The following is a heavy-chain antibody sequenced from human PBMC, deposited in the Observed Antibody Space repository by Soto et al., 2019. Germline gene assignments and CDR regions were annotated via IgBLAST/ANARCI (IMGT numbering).Heavy chain of an antibody. Sequence: EAQLVESGGDLVQPGGSLRLSCAASGFSFSSYSMNWFRQAPGKGLEWVSYISRSRNTINYADSVKGRFTISRDKAKNSLFLQRNSLRAEATAVYFCARDREYCSGDKCYETGSAYWGQGTLVTVSS. CDR1: GFSFSSYS. J-gene: IGHJ4*02. D-gene: IGHD2-15*01. CDR2: ISRSRNTI. CDR3: ARDREYCSGDKCYETGSAY. V-gene: IGHV3-48*01.